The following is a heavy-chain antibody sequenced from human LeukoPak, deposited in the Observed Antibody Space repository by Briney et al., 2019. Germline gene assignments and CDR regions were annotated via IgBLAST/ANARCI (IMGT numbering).Heavy chain of an antibody. J-gene: IGHJ4*02. CDR2: ISYDGSNK. CDR1: GFTFSSYG. V-gene: IGHV3-30*03. Sequence: PGGSLRLSCAASGFTFSSYGMHWVRQAPGKGLEWVAVISYDGSNKYYADSVKGRFTISRDNSKNTLCLQMNSLRAEDTAVYYCASQHPADYWGQGTLVTVSS. CDR3: ASQHPADY.